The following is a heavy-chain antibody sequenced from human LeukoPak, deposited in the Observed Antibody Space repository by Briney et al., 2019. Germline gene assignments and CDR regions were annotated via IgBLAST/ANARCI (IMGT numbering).Heavy chain of an antibody. V-gene: IGHV3-74*01. CDR1: GFTFSSYW. CDR2: INGDESST. D-gene: IGHD2-15*01. J-gene: IGHJ4*02. Sequence: GGSLRLSCAASGFTFSSYWMSWVRQAPGKGLVWVSRINGDESSTTYADSVKGRFTISRDNAKNTLYLQMNTLRAEDTAVYYCARVRDCGGGSCFSYLDYWGQGTLVTVSS. CDR3: ARVRDCGGGSCFSYLDY.